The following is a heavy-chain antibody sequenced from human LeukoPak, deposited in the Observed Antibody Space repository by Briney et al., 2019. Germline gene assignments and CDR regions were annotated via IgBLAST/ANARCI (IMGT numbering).Heavy chain of an antibody. CDR3: ARESSYYYDSSGYYDY. CDR2: IYTSGST. CDR1: GGSISSYY. D-gene: IGHD3-22*01. V-gene: IGHV4-4*07. J-gene: IGHJ4*02. Sequence: SETLSLTCTVSGGSISSYYWSWIRQPAGKGLEWIGRIYTSGSTNYNPSLKSRVTMSVDTSKNQSSLKLSSVTAADTAVYYCARESSYYYDSSGYYDYWGQGTLVTVSS.